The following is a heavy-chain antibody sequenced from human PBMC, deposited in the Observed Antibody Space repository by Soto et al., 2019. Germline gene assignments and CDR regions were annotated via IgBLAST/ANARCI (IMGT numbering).Heavy chain of an antibody. Sequence: ASVKVSCKASGTTFSNYAISWVRQAPGQGLEWMGGIIPIFGTTNYPQKFQGRLTITADESTSTAYMELSSLTSEDTAVYYCVARRYCSGGSCPDYFDYWGQGTLVTVSS. J-gene: IGHJ4*02. CDR2: IIPIFGTT. CDR1: GTTFSNYA. D-gene: IGHD2-15*01. V-gene: IGHV1-69*13. CDR3: VARRYCSGGSCPDYFDY.